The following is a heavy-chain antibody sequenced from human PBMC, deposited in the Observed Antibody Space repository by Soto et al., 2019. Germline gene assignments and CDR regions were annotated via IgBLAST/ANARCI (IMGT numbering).Heavy chain of an antibody. Sequence: GGSLRVSCTASGFNFGNYGMSWVPHAPGKGLEWLSAIIYNGDTSYYADSVRGRFTISRDNAKNTLYLQMNSLRAEDTALYYCTRAGRYSYDNWFGPCGQGTLVTVSS. CDR3: TRAGRYSYDNWFGP. V-gene: IGHV3-23*01. D-gene: IGHD5-18*01. J-gene: IGHJ5*02. CDR2: IIYNGDTS. CDR1: GFNFGNYG.